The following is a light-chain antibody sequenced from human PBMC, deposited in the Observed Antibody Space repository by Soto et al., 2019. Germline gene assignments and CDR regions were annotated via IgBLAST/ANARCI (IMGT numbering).Light chain of an antibody. Sequence: QSVLTQPPSVSGAPGQRVTISCTGSSSNIGAGYDVHWYQQLPGTAPKLLIYGNSNRPSGVPDRISGSKSGTSASLAITGLQAEDEADYYCQSYDSSLSRYVVFGGGTKLTVL. J-gene: IGLJ2*01. CDR3: QSYDSSLSRYVV. CDR1: SSNIGAGYD. V-gene: IGLV1-40*01. CDR2: GNS.